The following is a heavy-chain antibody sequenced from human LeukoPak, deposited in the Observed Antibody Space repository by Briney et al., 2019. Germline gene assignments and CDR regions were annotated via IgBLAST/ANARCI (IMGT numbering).Heavy chain of an antibody. J-gene: IGHJ4*02. CDR2: INPNSGGT. CDR1: GCAFNAYY. D-gene: IGHD5-24*01. V-gene: IGHV1-2*02. CDR3: ARDRGARYNPPFDY. Sequence: GASVKVSCKASGCAFNAYYIHWLRHAPGQGLEWMGWINPNSGGTNYAQKFQGRVTMTRHTSISTAYMKLRRLRSVDTAVYYCARDRGARYNPPFDYWGQGTLVTVSS.